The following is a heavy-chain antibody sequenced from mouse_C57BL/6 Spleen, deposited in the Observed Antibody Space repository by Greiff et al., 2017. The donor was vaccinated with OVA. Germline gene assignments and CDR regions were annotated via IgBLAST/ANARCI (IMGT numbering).Heavy chain of an antibody. Sequence: VQLKQSGPGLVKPSQSLSLTCSVTGYSITSGYYWNWIRQFPGNKLEWMGYISYDGSNNYNPSLKNRISITRDTSKNQFFLKLNSVTTEDTATYYCARAAKLYWYFDVWGTGTTVTVSS. CDR3: ARAAKLYWYFDV. D-gene: IGHD1-3*01. CDR2: ISYDGSN. CDR1: GYSITSGYY. V-gene: IGHV3-6*01. J-gene: IGHJ1*03.